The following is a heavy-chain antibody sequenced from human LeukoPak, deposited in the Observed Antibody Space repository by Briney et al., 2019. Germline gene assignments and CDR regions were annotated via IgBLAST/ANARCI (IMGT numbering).Heavy chain of an antibody. Sequence: KPSETLSLTCTVSGGSISSYYWSWIRQPPGKGLEWIGYIYYSGSTNYNPSLKSRVTISVDTSKNQFSLKLNSVTAADTAVYYCARDREMGYNPIFDNWGQGTLFTVSS. CDR3: ARDREMGYNPIFDN. CDR2: IYYSGST. CDR1: GGSISSYY. V-gene: IGHV4-59*12. D-gene: IGHD5-24*01. J-gene: IGHJ4*02.